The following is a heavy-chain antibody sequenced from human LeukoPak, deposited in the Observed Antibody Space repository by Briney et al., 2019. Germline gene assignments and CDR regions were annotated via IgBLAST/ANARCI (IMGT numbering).Heavy chain of an antibody. Sequence: GGSLRLSCAASGFTFSSYWMHWVRQAPGQGLVWVSRINNDGSTTRYADSVKGRFTISRDNAKNTLYLQMNSLRAEDTAMYYCARSNYPYYFDYWGQGTLVSVSS. CDR1: GFTFSSYW. D-gene: IGHD4/OR15-4a*01. J-gene: IGHJ4*02. CDR2: INNDGSTT. V-gene: IGHV3-74*01. CDR3: ARSNYPYYFDY.